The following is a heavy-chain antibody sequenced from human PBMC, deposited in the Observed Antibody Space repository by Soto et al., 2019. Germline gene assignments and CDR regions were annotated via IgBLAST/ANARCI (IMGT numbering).Heavy chain of an antibody. CDR1: GGSISSGGSY. Sequence: PSETLSLTCTVSGGSISSGGSYWSWIRQHPGKGLEWIGYISYSGSTYYNSSLKSRVTISVDTSKTQFSLKLSSVTAADTAVYYCGRVSLINDYGDYFDYWGQGTLVTVSS. V-gene: IGHV4-31*03. J-gene: IGHJ4*02. CDR2: ISYSGST. D-gene: IGHD4-17*01. CDR3: GRVSLINDYGDYFDY.